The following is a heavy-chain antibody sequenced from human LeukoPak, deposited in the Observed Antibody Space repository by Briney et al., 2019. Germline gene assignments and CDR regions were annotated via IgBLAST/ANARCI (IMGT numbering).Heavy chain of an antibody. J-gene: IGHJ4*02. D-gene: IGHD5/OR15-5a*01. V-gene: IGHV5-51*01. CDR1: GYDSSNYW. CDR2: IYPDDSDT. CDR3: ARRSSIGSPLFDY. Sequence: GESLKISFKGFGYDSSNYWIGWVRQMPGKGLEWMGIIYPDDSDTRYSPSFEGQVTVSAAKSISTAYLQWSSLKTSDTAMYYCARRSSIGSPLFDYWGQGTLVTVSS.